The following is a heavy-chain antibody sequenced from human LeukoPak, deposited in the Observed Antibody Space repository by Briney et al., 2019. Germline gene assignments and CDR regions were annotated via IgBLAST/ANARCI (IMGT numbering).Heavy chain of an antibody. J-gene: IGHJ4*02. Sequence: SETLSLTCTVSGGSISSSSYYWGWIRQPPGKGLEWIGSIYYSGSTYYNPSLKSRVTISVDTSKNQFSLKLSSVTAADTAVYYRARADYPTHDFDYWGQGTLVTVSS. CDR1: GGSISSSSYY. D-gene: IGHD4-11*01. CDR2: IYYSGST. V-gene: IGHV4-39*01. CDR3: ARADYPTHDFDY.